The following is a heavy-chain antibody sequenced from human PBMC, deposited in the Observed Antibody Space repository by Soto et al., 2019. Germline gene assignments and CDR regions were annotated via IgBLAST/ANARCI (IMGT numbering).Heavy chain of an antibody. J-gene: IGHJ4*02. CDR1: GFTFSCYA. V-gene: IGHV3-23*01. Sequence: GGSLRLSCAASGFTFSCYAMSWVRQAPGKGLEWVSAISGSGGSTYYADSVKGRFTISRDNSKNTLYLQMNSLRAEDTAVYYCAKWSAYGYRYRWLAGAALYFDYWAQGTLVPVSS. CDR3: AKWSAYGYRYRWLAGAALYFDY. D-gene: IGHD6-19*01. CDR2: ISGSGGST.